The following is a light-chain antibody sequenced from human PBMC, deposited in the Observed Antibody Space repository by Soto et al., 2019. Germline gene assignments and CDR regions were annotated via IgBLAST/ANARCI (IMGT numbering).Light chain of an antibody. CDR1: QSISSY. V-gene: IGKV1-39*01. CDR3: QQSYSTLVT. J-gene: IGKJ2*01. Sequence: DIQMTQSPSSLSASVGYRVTITCRASQSISSYLNWYQQKPGKAPKLLIYAASSLQSGVPSRFSGSGSGTDLTLTIRSLPPEDFATYYCQQSYSTLVTFGQGTKLEIK. CDR2: AAS.